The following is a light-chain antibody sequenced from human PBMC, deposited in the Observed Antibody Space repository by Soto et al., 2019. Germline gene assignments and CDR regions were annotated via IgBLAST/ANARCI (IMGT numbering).Light chain of an antibody. CDR3: QQHSHWPPWT. J-gene: IGKJ1*01. CDR2: GAS. Sequence: EKALTQSPVTLSLSPGERATLSCRASQSVSSNLAWYQQRPGQAPRLLIYGASTRASGVPDRFSGSGSGTDFTLTISSLEPEDFAVYYCQQHSHWPPWTFGQGTRVEIQ. CDR1: QSVSSN. V-gene: IGKV3-11*01.